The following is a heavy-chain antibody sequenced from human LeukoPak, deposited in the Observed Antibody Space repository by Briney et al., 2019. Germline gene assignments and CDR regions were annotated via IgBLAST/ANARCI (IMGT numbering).Heavy chain of an antibody. CDR2: IYYSGST. D-gene: IGHD2-15*01. CDR3: ARVAVYCSGGSCYNYYYYGMDV. CDR1: GGSISSYY. Sequence: SETLSLTCTVSGGSISSYYWSWIRQPPGKGLEWIGYIYYSGSTNYNPSLKSRVTISVDTSKNQFSLKLSSVTAADTAVYYCARVAVYCSGGSCYNYYYYGMDVWGQGTTVTVSS. J-gene: IGHJ6*02. V-gene: IGHV4-59*01.